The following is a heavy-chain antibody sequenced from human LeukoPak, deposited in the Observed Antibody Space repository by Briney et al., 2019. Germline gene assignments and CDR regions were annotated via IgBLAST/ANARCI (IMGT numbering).Heavy chain of an antibody. CDR2: IYYSGST. CDR3: ARDPDYGSGFDY. CDR1: GGSISSYY. Sequence: SETLSLTCTVSGGSISSYYWSWIRQPPGKGLEWIGYIYYSGSTNYNPSLKSRVTISVDTFKNQFSLKLSSVTAADTAVYYCARDPDYGSGFDYWGQGTLVTVSS. D-gene: IGHD3-10*01. V-gene: IGHV4-59*01. J-gene: IGHJ4*02.